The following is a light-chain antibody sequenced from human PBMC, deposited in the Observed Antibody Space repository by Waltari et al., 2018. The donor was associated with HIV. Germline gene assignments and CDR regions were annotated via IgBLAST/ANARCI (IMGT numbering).Light chain of an antibody. Sequence: QSALTQPRSVSGSPGQSVTISCTGPSSAVGGYNYVSWSQQHPGKAPKLMIYDVSKRPSGVPDRFSGSKSGNTASLTISGLQAEDEADYYCCSYAGSYTFGVFGTGTKVTVL. CDR2: DVS. CDR3: CSYAGSYTFGV. V-gene: IGLV2-11*01. J-gene: IGLJ1*01. CDR1: SSAVGGYNY.